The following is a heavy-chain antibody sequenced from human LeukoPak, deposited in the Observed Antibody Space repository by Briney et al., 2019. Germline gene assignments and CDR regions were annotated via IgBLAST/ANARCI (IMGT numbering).Heavy chain of an antibody. CDR3: AKGLRAGYDYSFDY. V-gene: IGHV3-23*01. Sequence: GGSLRLSCAASGFTFSSYAMSWVRQAPGKGLEWVSAISGSGGSTYYADSVKGRFTISRDTSKNTLYVQMNSLRAEDMAVYYCAKGLRAGYDYSFDYWGQGTLVTVSS. J-gene: IGHJ4*02. CDR2: ISGSGGST. CDR1: GFTFSSYA. D-gene: IGHD4-11*01.